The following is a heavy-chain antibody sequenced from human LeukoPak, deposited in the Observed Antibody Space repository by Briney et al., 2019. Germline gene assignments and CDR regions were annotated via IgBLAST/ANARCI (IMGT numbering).Heavy chain of an antibody. CDR3: VRGYCSGATCYHFDY. D-gene: IGHD2-15*01. J-gene: IGHJ4*02. Sequence: SETLSLPCTVSGASITSYYWNWIRQPPGKGLEWIGYFYYSGSDNYNPSLKSRITISVDTSKNQFSLKLSSVTAVDTAVYYCVRGYCSGATCYHFDYWGQGTLVTVSS. V-gene: IGHV4-59*01. CDR1: GASITSYY. CDR2: FYYSGSD.